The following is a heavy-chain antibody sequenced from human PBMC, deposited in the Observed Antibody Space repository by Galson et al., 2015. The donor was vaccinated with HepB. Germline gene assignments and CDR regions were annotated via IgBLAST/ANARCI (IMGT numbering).Heavy chain of an antibody. CDR2: ISGSGGST. Sequence: MNWVRQAPGKGLEWVSAISGSGGSTYYADSVKGRFTISRDNSKNTLYLQMNSLRAEDTAVYYCAKVSGVVPAAVVDYWGQGTLVTVSS. CDR3: AKVSGVVPAAVVDY. J-gene: IGHJ4*02. V-gene: IGHV3-23*01. D-gene: IGHD2-2*01.